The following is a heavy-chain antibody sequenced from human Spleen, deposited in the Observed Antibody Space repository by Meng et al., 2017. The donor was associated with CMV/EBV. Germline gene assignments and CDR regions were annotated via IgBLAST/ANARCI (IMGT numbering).Heavy chain of an antibody. J-gene: IGHJ4*02. CDR2: IRYDGSNK. CDR3: AKQHGSYYGHFDY. Sequence: GESLKISCAASGFTFSSYGMHWVRQAPGKGLEWVAFIRYDGSNKYYADSVKGRFTISRDDSKNTLYLQMNSLRAEDTAVYYCAKQHGSYYGHFDYWGQGTLVTVSS. D-gene: IGHD1-26*01. CDR1: GFTFSSYG. V-gene: IGHV3-30*02.